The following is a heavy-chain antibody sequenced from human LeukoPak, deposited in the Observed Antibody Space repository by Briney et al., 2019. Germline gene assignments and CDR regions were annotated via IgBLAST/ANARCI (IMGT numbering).Heavy chain of an antibody. J-gene: IGHJ4*02. CDR2: ILQSGST. CDR3: ARRGIAVAGTGYYFGY. CDR1: GDSISSNYW. Sequence: SGTLSLTCAVSGDSISSNYWWSWVRQSPGKGLEWIGEILQSGSTNYNPSLRSRVTISVDTSKNQFSLKLSSVTAADTAVYYCARRGIAVAGTGYYFGYRGQGTLVTVSS. D-gene: IGHD6-19*01. V-gene: IGHV4-4*02.